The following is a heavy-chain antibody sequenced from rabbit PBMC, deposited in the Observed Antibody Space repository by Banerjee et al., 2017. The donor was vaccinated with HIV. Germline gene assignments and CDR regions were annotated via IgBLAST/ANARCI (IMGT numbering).Heavy chain of an antibody. CDR2: IYSTSGTT. Sequence: QEQLEESGGDLVKPEGSLTLTCKASGFSLNNNYVMRWVRQAPGKGLEWIASIYSTSGTTYYATWAKGRFTISKASSTAVTLQMTSLTAADTATYFCARDGYGGVGYAFDLWGPGTLVTVS. CDR1: GFSLNNNYV. V-gene: IGHV1S45*01. D-gene: IGHD6-1*01. CDR3: ARDGYGGVGYAFDL. J-gene: IGHJ4*01.